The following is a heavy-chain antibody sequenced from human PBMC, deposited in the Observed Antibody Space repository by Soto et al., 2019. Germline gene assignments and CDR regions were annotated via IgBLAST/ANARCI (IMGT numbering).Heavy chain of an antibody. Sequence: EVQLLESGGALVQPGGSLRLSCAASGFTFSNSAMSWVRQAPGKGLQWVSAISGSGGSTYYADSLKGRFTISRDNSKNTLYLQVNSLRAEDTAVYYCAKDNHFLTGYTSICFDTWGQGTLVTVSS. CDR3: AKDNHFLTGYTSICFDT. CDR2: ISGSGGST. J-gene: IGHJ5*02. CDR1: GFTFSNSA. V-gene: IGHV3-23*01. D-gene: IGHD3-9*01.